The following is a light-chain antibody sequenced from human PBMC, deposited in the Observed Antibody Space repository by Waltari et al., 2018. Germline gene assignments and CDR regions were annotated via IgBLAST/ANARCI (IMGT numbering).Light chain of an antibody. CDR3: QQYNNWPRT. Sequence: EIMMTQSPATLSVSPGERATLSCRASQSLNNNLAWYQQRPGQAPRLLFYGASTRATGVPGSFSGSGSGTEFTLTISSLQSEDFAVYYCQQYNNWPRTFGQGTKVEIK. V-gene: IGKV3-15*01. J-gene: IGKJ1*01. CDR2: GAS. CDR1: QSLNNN.